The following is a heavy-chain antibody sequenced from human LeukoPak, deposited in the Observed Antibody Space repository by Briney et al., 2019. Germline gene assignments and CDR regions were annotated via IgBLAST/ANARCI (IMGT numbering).Heavy chain of an antibody. V-gene: IGHV4-59*01. D-gene: IGHD6-19*01. Sequence: SETLSLTCTVSGVSISSYYWSWIRQPPGKGLEWIAYIYYSGSTNYIPSLKSRVTISVDTSKNQFSLKLSSVTAADTAVYYCATSYSSGWYSFDHWGQGTLVTVSS. CDR2: IYYSGST. CDR3: ATSYSSGWYSFDH. J-gene: IGHJ4*02. CDR1: GVSISSYY.